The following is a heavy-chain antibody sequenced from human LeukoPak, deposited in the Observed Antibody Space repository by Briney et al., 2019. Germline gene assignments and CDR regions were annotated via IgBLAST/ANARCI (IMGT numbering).Heavy chain of an antibody. J-gene: IGHJ4*02. V-gene: IGHV3-30*18. Sequence: GGSLRLSCAASGFTFSSYGMHWVRQAPGKGLEWVAVISYDGSNKYYADSVKGRFTISRDNSKNTLYLQMNSLRAEDTAVYYCAKDLFAYCSGGSCYSPNFDYWGQGTLVTVSS. CDR2: ISYDGSNK. CDR3: AKDLFAYCSGGSCYSPNFDY. D-gene: IGHD2-15*01. CDR1: GFTFSSYG.